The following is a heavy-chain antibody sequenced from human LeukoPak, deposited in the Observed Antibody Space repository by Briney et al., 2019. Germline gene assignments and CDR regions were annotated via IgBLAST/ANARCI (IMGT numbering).Heavy chain of an antibody. CDR2: MKQDGSDK. Sequence: PGGSLRLSCAASGFTFSSYWMNWVRQAPGKRLEWVANMKQDGSDKYYVDSVRGRFTISRDNAKNSLYLQMNSLRAEDTAVYYCARTISACFDYWGQGILVIVSS. CDR1: GFTFSSYW. J-gene: IGHJ4*02. CDR3: ARTISACFDY. D-gene: IGHD6-13*01. V-gene: IGHV3-7*04.